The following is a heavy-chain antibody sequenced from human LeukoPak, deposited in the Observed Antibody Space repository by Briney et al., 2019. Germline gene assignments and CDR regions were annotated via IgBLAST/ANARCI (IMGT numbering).Heavy chain of an antibody. CDR1: GFTVSSNY. J-gene: IGHJ6*02. Sequence: PGGSLRLSCAASGFTVSSNYMNWVRQAPGKGLEWVSVIFGGGSGNTYYADSVKGRFAISRDNSKNTLYLQMNSLRAEDTAVYYCARLHIAYSYGMDVWGQGTTVTVSS. CDR3: ARLHIAYSYGMDV. D-gene: IGHD2-21*01. CDR2: IFGGGSGNT. V-gene: IGHV3-66*04.